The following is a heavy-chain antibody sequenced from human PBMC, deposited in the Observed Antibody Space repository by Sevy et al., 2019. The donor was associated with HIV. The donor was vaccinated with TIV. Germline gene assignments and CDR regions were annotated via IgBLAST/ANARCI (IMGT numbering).Heavy chain of an antibody. CDR2: IRSKANSYAT. CDR1: GFTVSGSA. V-gene: IGHV3-73*01. J-gene: IGHJ3*02. CDR3: TRRSGSTVGATPYAFDI. D-gene: IGHD1-26*01. Sequence: GGSLRLSCAASGFTVSGSAMHWVRQASGKGLEWVGRIRSKANSYATAYAASVKGRFTISRDDSKNTAYLQMNSLKTEDTAMYYCTRRSGSTVGATPYAFDIWGQGTMVTVSS.